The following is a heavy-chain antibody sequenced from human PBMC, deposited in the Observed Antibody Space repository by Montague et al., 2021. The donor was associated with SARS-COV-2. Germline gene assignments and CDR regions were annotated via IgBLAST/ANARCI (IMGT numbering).Heavy chain of an antibody. D-gene: IGHD3-9*01. CDR1: GFSLTTTGMC. Sequence: PALVKPTQTLTLTCTFSGFSLTTTGMCVSWIRQPPGKALEWLAIIDWDDDKYYSTSLKTRLTISKDTSKNQVVLTMTNMDPVDTATYYCLLIQYDILTGYTDPPFDYWGQGTLVTVSS. CDR2: IDWDDDK. J-gene: IGHJ4*02. CDR3: LLIQYDILTGYTDPPFDY. V-gene: IGHV2-70*13.